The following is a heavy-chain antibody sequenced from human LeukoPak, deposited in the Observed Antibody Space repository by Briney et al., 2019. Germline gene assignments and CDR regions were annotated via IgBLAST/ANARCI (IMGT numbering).Heavy chain of an antibody. J-gene: IGHJ3*01. Sequence: PGGSLRLSCAASGFTFSTYWMNWVRQAPGKGLEWVSSISSSSSYIYYADSVKGRFTISRDNAKNSLYLQMNSLRAEDTAVYYCARDSGVGACLFCSAFDLWGQGTMVTVSS. CDR3: ARDSGVGACLFCSAFDL. V-gene: IGHV3-21*01. CDR2: ISSSSSYI. D-gene: IGHD1-26*01. CDR1: GFTFSTYW.